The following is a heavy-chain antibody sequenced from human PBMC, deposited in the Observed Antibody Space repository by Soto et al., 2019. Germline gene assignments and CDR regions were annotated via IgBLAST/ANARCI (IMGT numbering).Heavy chain of an antibody. CDR2: IIPMSATR. J-gene: IGHJ4*02. Sequence: QVQLVQSGAEVKKPGSSVKVSCKAPGGSFSSYAINWVRQAPGQGLEWMGGIIPMSATRTYAQKFQDRVTITADESSTTVYMELSSLQSEDTAVYHCARPIRYYDVWRDYPPFDYWGQGTLVTVSS. V-gene: IGHV1-69*01. CDR1: GGSFSSYA. D-gene: IGHD3-3*01. CDR3: ARPIRYYDVWRDYPPFDY.